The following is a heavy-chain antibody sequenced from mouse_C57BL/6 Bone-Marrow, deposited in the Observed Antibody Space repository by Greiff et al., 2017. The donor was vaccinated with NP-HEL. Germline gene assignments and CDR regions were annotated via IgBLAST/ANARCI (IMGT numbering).Heavy chain of an antibody. J-gene: IGHJ3*01. V-gene: IGHV1-64*01. CDR1: GYTFTSYW. Sequence: QVHVKQPGAELVKPGASVKLSCKASGYTFTSYWMHWVKQRPGQGLEWIGMIHPNSGSTNYNEKFKSKATLTVDKSSSTAYMLLSSLTSEDSAVYYCARQAWFAYWGQGTLVTVSA. CDR2: IHPNSGST. CDR3: ARQAWFAY.